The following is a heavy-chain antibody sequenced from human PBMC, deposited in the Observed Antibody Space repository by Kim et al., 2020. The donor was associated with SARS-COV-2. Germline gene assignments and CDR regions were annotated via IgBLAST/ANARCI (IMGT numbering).Heavy chain of an antibody. Sequence: GGSLRLSCAASGFTFSSYSMNWVRQAPGKGLEWVSSISSSSSYIYYADSVKGRFTISRDNAKNSLYLQMNSLRAEDTAVYYCARFIAAYYFDYWGQGTLVTVSS. CDR3: ARFIAAYYFDY. CDR2: ISSSSSYI. J-gene: IGHJ4*02. CDR1: GFTFSSYS. V-gene: IGHV3-21*01. D-gene: IGHD6-25*01.